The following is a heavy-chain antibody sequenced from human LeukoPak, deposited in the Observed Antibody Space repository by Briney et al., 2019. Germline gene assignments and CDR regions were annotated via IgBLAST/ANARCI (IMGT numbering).Heavy chain of an antibody. CDR1: GGSISSSSYY. Sequence: MPSEALSLTCTVSGGSISSSSYYWGWIRQPPGKGLEWIGRIYYSGSTYYNPSLKSRVTISVDTSKNQFSLKLSSVTAADTAVYYCARDWDEFIAARRDYYYYMDVWGKGTTVTISS. J-gene: IGHJ6*03. CDR3: ARDWDEFIAARRDYYYYMDV. CDR2: IYYSGST. D-gene: IGHD6-6*01. V-gene: IGHV4-39*07.